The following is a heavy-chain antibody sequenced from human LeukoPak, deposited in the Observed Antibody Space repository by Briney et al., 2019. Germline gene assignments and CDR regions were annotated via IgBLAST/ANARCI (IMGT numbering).Heavy chain of an antibody. CDR3: ARHSEVGIAVAGTFDY. V-gene: IGHV5-10-1*01. D-gene: IGHD6-19*01. Sequence: GESLRISCKGSGYIFTSYWISWVRQMPGKGLEWMGRIDPSDSYTNYSPSFQGHVTISADKSISTAYLQWSSLKASDTAMYYCARHSEVGIAVAGTFDYWGQGTLVTVSS. CDR1: GYIFTSYW. J-gene: IGHJ4*02. CDR2: IDPSDSYT.